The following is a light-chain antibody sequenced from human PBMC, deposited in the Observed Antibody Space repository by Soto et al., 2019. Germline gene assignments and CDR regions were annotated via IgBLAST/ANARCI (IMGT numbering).Light chain of an antibody. CDR3: QQYDSSPPKYT. V-gene: IGKV3-20*01. CDR1: QSVTSSY. CDR2: GAS. J-gene: IGKJ2*01. Sequence: EIVLTQSPDTLSLSPGERATLSCRASQSVTSSYFAWYQQKPGQAPSLLIYGASNRATGIPDRFSGSGSGTDFTLTISRLEHEDFAVYYCQQYDSSPPKYTFGQGTKLEIK.